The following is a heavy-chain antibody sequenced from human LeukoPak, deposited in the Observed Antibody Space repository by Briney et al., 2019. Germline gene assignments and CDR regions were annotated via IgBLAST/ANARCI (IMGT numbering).Heavy chain of an antibody. Sequence: GGSLRLSCAASGFTFSSYAMSWVRQAPGKGLEWVSAISGSGGNTYYADSVQGRFTISRDSSENTLYLQMNSLRAEDTAVYCCAKDRLGPGRSGNDYWGQGTLVTVSS. J-gene: IGHJ4*02. V-gene: IGHV3-23*01. CDR3: AKDRLGPGRSGNDY. D-gene: IGHD3-10*01. CDR1: GFTFSSYA. CDR2: ISGSGGNT.